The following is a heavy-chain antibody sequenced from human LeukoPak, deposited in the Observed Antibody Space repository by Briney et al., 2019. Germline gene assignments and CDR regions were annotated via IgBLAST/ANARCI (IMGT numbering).Heavy chain of an antibody. Sequence: GGSLRLSCAASGFTFSSYAMSWVRQAPEKGLEWVSGISGSAGGTFYADSVKGRFTISRDNSKNTLYLQMNSLRAEDTAVYFCAKVVFVLTNLYYFDYWGQGTLVTVSS. J-gene: IGHJ4*02. CDR1: GFTFSSYA. CDR3: AKVVFVLTNLYYFDY. D-gene: IGHD3-10*01. CDR2: ISGSAGGT. V-gene: IGHV3-23*01.